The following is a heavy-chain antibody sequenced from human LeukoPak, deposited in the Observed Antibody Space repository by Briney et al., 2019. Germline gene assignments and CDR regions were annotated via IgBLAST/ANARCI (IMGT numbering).Heavy chain of an antibody. CDR2: INYSGST. D-gene: IGHD3-10*01. CDR1: GGSISSYY. Sequence: PSETLSLTCTVSGGSISSYYWSWIRQPPGKGLEWIGYINYSGSTTYNPSLKSRVTISVDTSKNQFSLKLSSATAADTAVYYCAKHVKYGSGSLWNWFDPWGQGTLVTVSS. CDR3: AKHVKYGSGSLWNWFDP. V-gene: IGHV4-59*01. J-gene: IGHJ5*02.